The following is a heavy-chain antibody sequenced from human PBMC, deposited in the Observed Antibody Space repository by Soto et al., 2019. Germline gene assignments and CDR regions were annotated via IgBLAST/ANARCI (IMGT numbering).Heavy chain of an antibody. Sequence: SETLSLTCAVSGYSISSGYYWGWIRQPPGKGLEWIGSLYHSGSTSYNPSLKSRVTISVDTSKNQFSLKLTSVTAADTAVYYCARMYGYSYGYLDYWGQGTQVTAPQ. D-gene: IGHD5-18*01. CDR1: GYSISSGYY. CDR2: LYHSGST. V-gene: IGHV4-38-2*01. J-gene: IGHJ4*02. CDR3: ARMYGYSYGYLDY.